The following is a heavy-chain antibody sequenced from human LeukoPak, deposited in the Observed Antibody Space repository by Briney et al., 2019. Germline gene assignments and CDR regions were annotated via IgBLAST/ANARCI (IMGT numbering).Heavy chain of an antibody. Sequence: GGSLRLSCAASGFTFNSYALSWARQAPGKGLEWVSATSGSGGSTYYADSVKGRFTISRDNSKNTLYLQMNSLRGEDTAVYYWAKYTRSGYCSDFDPGGRGTRVTVSS. V-gene: IGHV3-23*01. J-gene: IGHJ5*02. CDR1: GFTFNSYA. D-gene: IGHD6-13*01. CDR2: TSGSGGST. CDR3: AKYTRSGYCSDFDP.